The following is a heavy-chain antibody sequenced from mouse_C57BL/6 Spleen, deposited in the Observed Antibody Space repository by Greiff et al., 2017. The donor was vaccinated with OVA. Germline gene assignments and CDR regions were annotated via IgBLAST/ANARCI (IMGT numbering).Heavy chain of an antibody. Sequence: VQLQQSGPELVKPGASVKISCKASGYSFTSYYIHWVKQRPGQGLEWIGWIYPGSGNTKYNEKFKGKATLTADTSSSTAYMQLSSLTSEDSAVYYCARWPDGYPSDVWGTGTTVTVSS. CDR2: IYPGSGNT. CDR3: ARWPDGYPSDV. CDR1: GYSFTSYY. J-gene: IGHJ1*03. V-gene: IGHV1-66*01. D-gene: IGHD2-3*01.